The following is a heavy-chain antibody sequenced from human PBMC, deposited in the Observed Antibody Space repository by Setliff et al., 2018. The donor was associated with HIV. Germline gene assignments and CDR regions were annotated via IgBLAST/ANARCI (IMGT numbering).Heavy chain of an antibody. CDR2: ISGSGGST. CDR1: GFTFSYHA. D-gene: IGHD2-15*01. V-gene: IGHV3-23*01. CDR3: AKDGISGGAYPPYYFDY. J-gene: IGHJ4*01. Sequence: GGSLRLSCAASGFTFSYHAMTWVRQAPGKGLEWVSGISGSGGSTFYADSVKGRFTISRDNSKNTLYLQMNRLRVEDTAVYYCAKDGISGGAYPPYYFDYWGHGTLVTLSS.